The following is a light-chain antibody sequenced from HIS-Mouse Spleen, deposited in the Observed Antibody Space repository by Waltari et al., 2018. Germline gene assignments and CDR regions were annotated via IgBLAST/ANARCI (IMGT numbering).Light chain of an antibody. CDR2: EGS. CDR3: CSYAGSSTVV. V-gene: IGLV2-23*01. CDR1: SSDVGSYHL. Sequence: QSALTQPASVSGSPGQSLTISCTGTSSDVGSYHLFSWYQQHPGKAPKLMIYEGSKRPSGVSNRFSGSKSGNTASLTISGLQAEDEADYYCCSYAGSSTVVFGGGTKLTVL. J-gene: IGLJ2*01.